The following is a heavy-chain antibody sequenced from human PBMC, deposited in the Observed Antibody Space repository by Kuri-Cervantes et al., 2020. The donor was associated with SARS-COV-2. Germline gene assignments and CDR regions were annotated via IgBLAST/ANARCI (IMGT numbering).Heavy chain of an antibody. CDR3: ARSPAMVY. CDR2: IKQDGSEK. Sequence: GESLKISCAASGFTFSSYWMSWVRQAPGKGLEWVANIKQDGSEKYYVDSVKGRFTISRDNAKNPLYLQMNSLRAEDTAVYYCARSPAMVYWGQGTLVTVSS. CDR1: GFTFSSYW. J-gene: IGHJ4*02. D-gene: IGHD5-18*01. V-gene: IGHV3-7*01.